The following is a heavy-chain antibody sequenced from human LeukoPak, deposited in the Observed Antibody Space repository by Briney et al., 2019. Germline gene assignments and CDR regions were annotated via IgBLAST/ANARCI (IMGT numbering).Heavy chain of an antibody. J-gene: IGHJ5*02. CDR3: ARAREMATNHNADT. CDR1: GFTFSSYW. Sequence: GGSLRLSCAASGFTFSSYWTHWVRQAPGKGLVWASRINSDGTSTSYADSVKGRFTISRDNAKNTLYLQMNSLRAEDTAVYYCARAREMATNHNADTWGQGTLVTVSS. CDR2: INSDGTST. D-gene: IGHD5-24*01. V-gene: IGHV3-74*01.